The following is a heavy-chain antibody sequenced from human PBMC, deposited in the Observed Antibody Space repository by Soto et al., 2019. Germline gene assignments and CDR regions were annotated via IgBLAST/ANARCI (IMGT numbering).Heavy chain of an antibody. J-gene: IGHJ5*02. CDR3: ARDREYNWNYNWFDP. CDR2: ISTYNGNT. Sequence: QVQLVQSGAEVKKPGASVKVSCKASGYTFTSYGISWVRQAPGQGLEWMGWISTYNGNTNYAQKLQGRVTMTTDTSSSTAYMELRSLGSDDTAVYYCARDREYNWNYNWFDPWGQGTLVTVSS. CDR1: GYTFTSYG. D-gene: IGHD1-7*01. V-gene: IGHV1-18*01.